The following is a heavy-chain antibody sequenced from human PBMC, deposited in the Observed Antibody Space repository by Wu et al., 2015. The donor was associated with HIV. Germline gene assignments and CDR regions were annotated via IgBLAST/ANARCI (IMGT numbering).Heavy chain of an antibody. D-gene: IGHD5-18*01. Sequence: QVQLVQSGAEVKKPGASVKVSCKASGYTFTSYDINWVRQATGQGLEWMGWMNPNSGNTGYAQKFQGRVTMTRNTSISTAYMELSSLRSEDTAVYYCARGMTFLDTAMVNYYYYGMDVWGQGTTVTVSS. V-gene: IGHV1-8*01. CDR1: GYTFTSYD. CDR2: MNPNSGNT. J-gene: IGHJ6*02. CDR3: ARGMTFLDTAMVNYYYYGMDV.